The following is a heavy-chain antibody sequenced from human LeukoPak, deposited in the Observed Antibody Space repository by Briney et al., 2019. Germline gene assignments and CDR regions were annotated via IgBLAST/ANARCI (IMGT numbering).Heavy chain of an antibody. CDR1: GGSISSSSYY. CDR3: ARSLMIVVAVDAFDI. J-gene: IGHJ3*02. D-gene: IGHD3-22*01. CDR2: IYYSGST. V-gene: IGHV4-39*07. Sequence: SATLSLPCPVSGGSISSSSYYWGWIRQPPGKGLEWIGSIYYSGSTYYNPSLKSRVTISVDTSKNQFSLKLSSVTAADTAVYYCARSLMIVVAVDAFDIWGQGTMVTVSS.